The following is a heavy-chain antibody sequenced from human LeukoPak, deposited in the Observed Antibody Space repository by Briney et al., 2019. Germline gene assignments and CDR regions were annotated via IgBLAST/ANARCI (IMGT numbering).Heavy chain of an antibody. CDR3: ARGRRITIFGVVIKLVRPPTYGMDV. CDR2: INHNGNVN. V-gene: IGHV3-7*03. CDR1: GFTFSSYW. Sequence: GGSLRLSCAASGFTFSSYWMNWARQAPGKGLEWVASINHNGNVNYYVDSVKGRFTISRDNAKNSLYLQMSNLRAEDTAVYYCARGRRITIFGVVIKLVRPPTYGMDVWGQGTTVTVSS. J-gene: IGHJ6*02. D-gene: IGHD3-3*01.